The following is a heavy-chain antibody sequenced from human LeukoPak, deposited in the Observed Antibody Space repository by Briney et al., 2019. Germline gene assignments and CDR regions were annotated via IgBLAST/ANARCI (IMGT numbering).Heavy chain of an antibody. J-gene: IGHJ1*01. CDR3: ARDKDGYNYAYFQH. CDR2: ISYDGSNK. D-gene: IGHD5-24*01. Sequence: GGSLRLSCAASGFTFSSYAMSWVRQAPGKGLEWVAVISYDGSNKYYADSVKGRFTISRDNSKNTLYLQMNSLRAEDTAVYYCARDKDGYNYAYFQHWGQGTLVTVSS. V-gene: IGHV3-30-3*01. CDR1: GFTFSSYA.